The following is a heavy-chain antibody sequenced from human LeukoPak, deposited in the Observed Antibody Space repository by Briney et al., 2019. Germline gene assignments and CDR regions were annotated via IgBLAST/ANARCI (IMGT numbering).Heavy chain of an antibody. CDR3: ARGYYSSSRFDS. D-gene: IGHD6-13*01. Sequence: PGGSLRLSCAASGFPFGNYWMHWVRQAPGKGLVWVSRVNSDGSTTNYADSVKGRFTISRDNAENTLYMRMNSLRPGDTAVYYCARGYYSSSRFDSWGQGTLVTVSS. V-gene: IGHV3-74*01. CDR2: VNSDGSTT. CDR1: GFPFGNYW. J-gene: IGHJ4*02.